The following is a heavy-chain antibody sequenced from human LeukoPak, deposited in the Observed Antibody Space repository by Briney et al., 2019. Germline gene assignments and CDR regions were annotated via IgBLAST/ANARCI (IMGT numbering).Heavy chain of an antibody. J-gene: IGHJ4*02. V-gene: IGHV3-30*02. CDR2: IRYDGSNK. Sequence: PGGSLRLSCAASGFTFSSYGMHWVRQAPGKGLEWVAFIRYDGSNKYYADSVKGRFTISRDNSKNTLYLQMNSLRAEDTAVYYCAKDFGSYCSSTSCYTGSDYWGQGTLVTVSS. CDR1: GFTFSSYG. CDR3: AKDFGSYCSSTSCYTGSDY. D-gene: IGHD2-2*02.